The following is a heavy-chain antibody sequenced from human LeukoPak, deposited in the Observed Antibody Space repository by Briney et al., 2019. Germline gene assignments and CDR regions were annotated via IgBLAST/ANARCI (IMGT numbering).Heavy chain of an antibody. Sequence: SVKVSCKASGGTFSSYAISWVRQAPGQGLEWMGRIIPIFGTANYAQKFRGRVTITTDESTSTAYMELSSLRSEDTAVYYCASSVAGKGDWFDPWGQGTLATVSS. CDR1: GGTFSSYA. CDR2: IIPIFGTA. D-gene: IGHD6-19*01. J-gene: IGHJ5*02. V-gene: IGHV1-69*05. CDR3: ASSVAGKGDWFDP.